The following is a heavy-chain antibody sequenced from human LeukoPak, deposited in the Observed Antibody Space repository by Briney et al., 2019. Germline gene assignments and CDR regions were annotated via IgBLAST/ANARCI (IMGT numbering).Heavy chain of an antibody. V-gene: IGHV1-69*05. CDR1: GGTFSSYA. Sequence: GSSVKVSCKASGGTFSSYAISWVRQAPGQGLECMGGIIPIFGTANYAQKFQGRVTITTGESTSTAYMELSSLRSEDTAVYYCARGSGLRFLEWLFPNDPWGQGTLVTVSS. CDR2: IIPIFGTA. CDR3: ARGSGLRFLEWLFPNDP. J-gene: IGHJ5*02. D-gene: IGHD3-3*01.